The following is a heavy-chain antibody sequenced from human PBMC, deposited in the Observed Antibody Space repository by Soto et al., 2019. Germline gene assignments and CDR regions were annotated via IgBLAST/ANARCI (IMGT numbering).Heavy chain of an antibody. D-gene: IGHD6-13*01. CDR3: AREAAGTVGHNWFDP. J-gene: IGHJ5*02. Sequence: ASVKVSCKASGYTFTNYGISWVRQAPGQGLEWMGWISAYNGNTNYAQKLQGRVTMTTDTSTSTAYMELRSLRSDDTAVYYCAREAAGTVGHNWFDPWGQGTLVTVSS. CDR1: GYTFTNYG. V-gene: IGHV1-18*01. CDR2: ISAYNGNT.